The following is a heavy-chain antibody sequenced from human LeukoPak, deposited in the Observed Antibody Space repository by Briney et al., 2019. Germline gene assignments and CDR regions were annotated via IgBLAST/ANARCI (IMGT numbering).Heavy chain of an antibody. CDR3: ASGSGSYYGYYYYYMDV. Sequence: ASEKVSCKASGYTFTGYYMHWVRQAPGQGLEWMGWINPNSGGTNYAQKFQGRVTMTRDTSISTAYMELSRLRSDDTAVYYCASGSGSYYGYYYYYMDVWGKGTTVTVSS. D-gene: IGHD1-26*01. CDR1: GYTFTGYY. CDR2: INPNSGGT. V-gene: IGHV1-2*02. J-gene: IGHJ6*03.